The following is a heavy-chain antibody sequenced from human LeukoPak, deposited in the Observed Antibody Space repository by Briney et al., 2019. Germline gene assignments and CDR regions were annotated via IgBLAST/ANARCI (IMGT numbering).Heavy chain of an antibody. Sequence: EPGRSLRLSCAASGFTFISFGMHWVRQAPGKGLEWVAVISYDGSNKYYADSVKGRFTISRDNSKNTLYLQMDSLRAEDTAVYYCAKYYDSSGWRGVFDYWGQGTLVTVSS. J-gene: IGHJ4*02. CDR3: AKYYDSSGWRGVFDY. CDR2: ISYDGSNK. CDR1: GFTFISFG. V-gene: IGHV3-30*18. D-gene: IGHD3-22*01.